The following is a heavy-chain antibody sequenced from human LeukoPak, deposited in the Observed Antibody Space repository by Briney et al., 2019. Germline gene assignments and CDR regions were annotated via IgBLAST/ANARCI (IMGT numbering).Heavy chain of an antibody. D-gene: IGHD3-22*01. Sequence: PSETLSLTCTVSGGSISSYYWSWIRQPPGKGLEWIGYIYYSGSTNYNPSLKSRVTISVDTSKNQFSLKLSSVTAADAAVYYCASSAYYYDSSFRYWGQGTLVTVSS. CDR3: ASSAYYYDSSFRY. CDR1: GGSISSYY. V-gene: IGHV4-59*01. CDR2: IYYSGST. J-gene: IGHJ4*02.